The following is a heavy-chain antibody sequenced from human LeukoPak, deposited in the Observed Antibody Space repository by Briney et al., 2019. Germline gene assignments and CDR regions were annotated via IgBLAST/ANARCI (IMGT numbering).Heavy chain of an antibody. D-gene: IGHD3-22*01. CDR1: GFTFTSYA. CDR3: AKVAGSSGYYPDF. V-gene: IGHV3-23*01. Sequence: GGSLRLSCVASGFTFTSYAMSWVRQAPGTGLEWISAISANGRSTYHADSVKGRFTISRDISKNTLYLQMNSLRAEDTAVYYCAKVAGSSGYYPDFWGQGTLVTASS. J-gene: IGHJ4*02. CDR2: ISANGRST.